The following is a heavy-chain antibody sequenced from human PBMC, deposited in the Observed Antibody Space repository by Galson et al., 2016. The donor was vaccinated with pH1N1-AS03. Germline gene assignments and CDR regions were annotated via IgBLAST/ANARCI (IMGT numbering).Heavy chain of an antibody. D-gene: IGHD2-2*01. CDR1: GYIFTDFY. CDR3: ARDPRVPCCSATCATTYYFGMDV. V-gene: IGHV1-2*04. J-gene: IGHJ6*02. Sequence: SVKVSCKASGYIFTDFYVHWVRQAPGQGLEWMGWINPENGVTNYAQKFQAWVTMTGDTSISTAYMELHGLKSDDTAVYYCARDPRVPCCSATCATTYYFGMDVWGQGTTVSVSS. CDR2: INPENGVT.